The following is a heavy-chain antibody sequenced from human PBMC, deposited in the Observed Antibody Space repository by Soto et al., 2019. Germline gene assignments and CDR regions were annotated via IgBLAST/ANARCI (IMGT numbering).Heavy chain of an antibody. V-gene: IGHV4-59*01. Sequence: PSETLSLTCTVSGGSISSYYWSWIRQPPGKGLEWIGYIYYSGSTNYNPSLKSRVTISVDTSKNQFSLKLSSVTAADTAVYYCAREAHYSSWFDPWGQGTLVTVSS. CDR2: IYYSGST. CDR3: AREAHYSSWFDP. D-gene: IGHD3-10*01. J-gene: IGHJ5*02. CDR1: GGSISSYY.